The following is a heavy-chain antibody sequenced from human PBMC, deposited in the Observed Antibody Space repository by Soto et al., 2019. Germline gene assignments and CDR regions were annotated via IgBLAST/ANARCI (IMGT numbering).Heavy chain of an antibody. Sequence: ASVKVSCKASGYTFTSYYMHWVRQAPGQGLEWMGIINPSGGSTSYAQKFQGRVTMTRDTSTSTVYMELSSLRSEDTAVYYCAKSTYYYDSSAQMTPDYYYYYGMDVWGQGTTVTVSS. CDR3: AKSTYYYDSSAQMTPDYYYYYGMDV. D-gene: IGHD3-22*01. CDR2: INPSGGST. CDR1: GYTFTSYY. J-gene: IGHJ6*02. V-gene: IGHV1-46*01.